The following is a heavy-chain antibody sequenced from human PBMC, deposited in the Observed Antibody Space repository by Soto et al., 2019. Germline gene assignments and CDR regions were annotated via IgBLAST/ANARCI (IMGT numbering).Heavy chain of an antibody. CDR2: INHSGST. CDR1: GGSFSGYY. D-gene: IGHD3-10*01. V-gene: IGHV4-34*01. Sequence: SETLSLTCAVYGGSFSGYYWSWIRQPPGKGLEWIGEINHSGSTNYNPSLKSRVTISVDTSKNQFSLKLSSVTAADTAVYYCARGRLLWFGEGHYYYGMDVWGQGTTVTVSS. J-gene: IGHJ6*02. CDR3: ARGRLLWFGEGHYYYGMDV.